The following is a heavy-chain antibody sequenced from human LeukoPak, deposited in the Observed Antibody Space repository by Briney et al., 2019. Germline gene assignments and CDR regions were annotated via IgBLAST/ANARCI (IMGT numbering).Heavy chain of an antibody. Sequence: PGGSLRLSCAASGFTFDDYAMHWVRQVPGKGLEWVSGISWNSGSIGYADSVKGRFTISRDNAKNSLYLQMNSLRAEDTALYYYTKDMGYGTRGYFQYWGQGTLVTVSS. CDR1: GFTFDDYA. CDR3: TKDMGYGTRGYFQY. V-gene: IGHV3-9*01. D-gene: IGHD4-17*01. CDR2: ISWNSGSI. J-gene: IGHJ1*01.